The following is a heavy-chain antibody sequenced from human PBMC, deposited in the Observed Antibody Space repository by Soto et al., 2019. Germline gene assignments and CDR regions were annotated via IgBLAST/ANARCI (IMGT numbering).Heavy chain of an antibody. J-gene: IGHJ4*02. V-gene: IGHV4-4*02. D-gene: IGHD2-21*01. CDR2: IYHTGIT. Sequence: PSETLSLTCVVSGTSISSTYWLAWARQSPGKGLEWIGEIYHTGITKYNPSLKSRVSMSIDKSNNQFSLKLTSVTAADTAIYYCATVPPRIVVVLAEFPTWGQGTLVTSPQ. CDR3: ATVPPRIVVVLAEFPT. CDR1: GTSISSTYW.